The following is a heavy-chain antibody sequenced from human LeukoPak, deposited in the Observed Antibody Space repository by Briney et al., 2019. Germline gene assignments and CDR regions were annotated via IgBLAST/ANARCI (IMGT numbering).Heavy chain of an antibody. V-gene: IGHV3-23*01. CDR1: GFTFSSYG. J-gene: IGHJ4*02. Sequence: GGSLRLSCAASGFTFSSYGMSWVRQTPGKGLEWVSAISGSDGSTYYADSVKGRFTISRDNSKNTLYLQMNSLRAEDTAVYYCANLRTGIAAAGTSVYWGQGTLVTVSS. CDR2: ISGSDGST. D-gene: IGHD6-13*01. CDR3: ANLRTGIAAAGTSVY.